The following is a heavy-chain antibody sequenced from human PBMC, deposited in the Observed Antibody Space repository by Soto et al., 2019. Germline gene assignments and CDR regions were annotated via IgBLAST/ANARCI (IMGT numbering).Heavy chain of an antibody. V-gene: IGHV1-69*05. CDR1: GGTFSIYA. Sequence: ASVKVYCKASGGTFSIYAISWVRQAPGQGLEWMGGIIPIFGTANYAQKFQGRVTITTDTSTTTAYMELRSLRSDDTAVYYCARVVPGAEAWFGPWGQGTLVTVSS. J-gene: IGHJ5*02. CDR3: ARVVPGAEAWFGP. CDR2: IIPIFGTA. D-gene: IGHD2-2*01.